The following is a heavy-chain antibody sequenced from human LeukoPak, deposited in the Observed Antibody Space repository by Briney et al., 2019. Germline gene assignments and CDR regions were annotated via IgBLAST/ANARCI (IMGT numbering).Heavy chain of an antibody. Sequence: GGSLRLSCAASGFTFSNAWMSWVRQAPGKGLEWVGRIKSKTDGGTTDYAAPVKGRFTISRDDSKNTLYLQMNSLKTEDTAVYYCTTEPGCGGDCYSYYYYGMDVWGQGATVTVSS. J-gene: IGHJ6*02. CDR2: IKSKTDGGTT. CDR3: TTEPGCGGDCYSYYYYGMDV. V-gene: IGHV3-15*01. D-gene: IGHD2-21*02. CDR1: GFTFSNAW.